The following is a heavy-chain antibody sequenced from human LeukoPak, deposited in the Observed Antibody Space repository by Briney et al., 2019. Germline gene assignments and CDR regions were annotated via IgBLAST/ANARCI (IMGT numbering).Heavy chain of an antibody. CDR1: GGSISSYY. V-gene: IGHV4-4*09. CDR3: AGFEYSSSWYYFDY. J-gene: IGHJ4*02. D-gene: IGHD6-13*01. Sequence: SETLSLTCTVSGGSISSYYWSWIRQPPGKGLEWIGYIYTSGSTNYNPSLKSRVTISVDTSKNQFSLKLSSVTAADTAVYYCAGFEYSSSWYYFDYWGQGTLVTVSS. CDR2: IYTSGST.